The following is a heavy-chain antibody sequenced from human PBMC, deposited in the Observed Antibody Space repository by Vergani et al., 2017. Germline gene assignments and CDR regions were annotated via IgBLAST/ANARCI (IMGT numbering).Heavy chain of an antibody. Sequence: VQLVESGGGVVQPGGSLRLSCIASGFTFRIYGMHWVRQAPGKGLEWVSGISWNSGAVDYADSVRGRFTISRDNAKNSLFLEMNSLRFEDTAVYFCTKGSVYYHDSAGHGYDPYTGFDLWGQGTLVTVSS. CDR3: TKGSVYYHDSAGHGYDPYTGFDL. J-gene: IGHJ3*01. D-gene: IGHD5-12*01. CDR2: ISWNSGAV. V-gene: IGHV3-9*01. CDR1: GFTFRIYG.